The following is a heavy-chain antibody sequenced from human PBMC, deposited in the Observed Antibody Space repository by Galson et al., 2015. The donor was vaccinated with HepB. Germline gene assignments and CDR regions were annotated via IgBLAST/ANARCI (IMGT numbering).Heavy chain of an antibody. V-gene: IGHV5-51*01. CDR2: IYPDDSDT. CDR3: ARRSSSAAGGRGLDV. CDR1: GYSFTSYW. D-gene: IGHD6-6*01. Sequence: QSGAEVKKPGDSLKISCKGSGYSFTSYWIAWVRQMPGKGLEWMGIIYPDDSDTRYSPSFQGQVTISADKSISTAYLQWSSLKASDTAMYYRARRSSSAAGGRGLDVWGQGTTVTVSS. J-gene: IGHJ6*02.